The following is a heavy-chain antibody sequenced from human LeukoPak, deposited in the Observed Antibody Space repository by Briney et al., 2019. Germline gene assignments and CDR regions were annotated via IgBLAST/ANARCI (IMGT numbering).Heavy chain of an antibody. V-gene: IGHV3-23*01. D-gene: IGHD3-22*01. CDR1: GFAFSNYG. CDR2: ITGSGGTT. J-gene: IGHJ5*02. CDR3: AKAAYYYDSSGYYDNWFDP. Sequence: GGTLRLSCAASGFAFSNYGMNWVRQAPGKGLEWVSGITGSGGTTYYADSVKGRFTISRDNSKNTLYLQMNSLRAEDTAVYYCAKAAYYYDSSGYYDNWFDPWGQGTLVTVSS.